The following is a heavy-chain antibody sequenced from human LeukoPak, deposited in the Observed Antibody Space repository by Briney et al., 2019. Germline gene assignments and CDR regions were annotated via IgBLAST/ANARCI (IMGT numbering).Heavy chain of an antibody. J-gene: IGHJ4*02. CDR2: FYYSGTT. Sequence: SETLSLTCTVSRGSISSYYWSWIRQPPGKGLEWVGYFYYSGTTNYNPSLNSRVTISVDTSKNQFSLKLSSVTAADTAVYYCARSLESDLLFDYWDQGTLVTVSS. CDR1: RGSISSYY. V-gene: IGHV4-59*01. D-gene: IGHD2/OR15-2a*01. CDR3: ARSLESDLLFDY.